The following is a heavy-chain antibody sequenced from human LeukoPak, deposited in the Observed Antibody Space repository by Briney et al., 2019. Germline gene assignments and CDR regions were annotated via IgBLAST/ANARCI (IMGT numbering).Heavy chain of an antibody. CDR1: GGSFSGYY. D-gene: IGHD4-17*01. CDR2: INHSGST. CDR3: AIHNYGDSDRYFDY. V-gene: IGHV4-34*01. Sequence: SETLSLTCAVYGGSFSGYYWSWIRQPPGKGLEWIGEINHSGSTNYNPSLKSRVTISVDTSKNQFSLKLTSVTAADTAVYYCAIHNYGDSDRYFDYWGQGTLVTVSS. J-gene: IGHJ4*02.